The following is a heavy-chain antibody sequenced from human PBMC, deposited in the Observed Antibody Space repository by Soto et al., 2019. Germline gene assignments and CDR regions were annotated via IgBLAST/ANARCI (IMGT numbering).Heavy chain of an antibody. CDR3: ATTLGGSLRHYYGMDV. D-gene: IGHD3-16*01. Sequence: GESLKISCKGSGYSFTSYWIGWVRQMPGKGLEWMGIIYPGDSDTRYSPSFQGQVTISADKSISTAYLQWSSLKASDTAMYYCATTLGGSLRHYYGMDVWGQGTTVTVSS. V-gene: IGHV5-51*01. J-gene: IGHJ6*02. CDR1: GYSFTSYW. CDR2: IYPGDSDT.